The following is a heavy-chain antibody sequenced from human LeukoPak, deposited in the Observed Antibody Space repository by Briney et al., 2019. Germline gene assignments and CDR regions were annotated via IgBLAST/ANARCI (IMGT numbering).Heavy chain of an antibody. CDR2: ISWDGVST. Sequence: PGGSLRLSCAASGFTFDDYTMHWVRQAPGKGLEWVSLISWDGVSTYYADSVKGRFTISRGNSKNSLYLQLNSLRTEDTAFYYCAKDGGSGATRPIDFWGQGTLVTVSS. CDR1: GFTFDDYT. V-gene: IGHV3-43*01. J-gene: IGHJ4*02. CDR3: AKDGGSGATRPIDF. D-gene: IGHD1-26*01.